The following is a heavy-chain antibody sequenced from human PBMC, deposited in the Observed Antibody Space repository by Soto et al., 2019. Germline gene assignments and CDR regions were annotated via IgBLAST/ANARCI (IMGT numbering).Heavy chain of an antibody. Sequence: GSLRLSCAASGFSFSNAWMSWVRQLPGKGLEWVGHIKSKTDGGTADYAAPVKGRFTISRDDSKNTLYLQMNSPKTEDTAMFYCTTLNYGVDVWGQGTTVTVSS. CDR2: IKSKTDGGTA. CDR1: GFSFSNAW. CDR3: TTLNYGVDV. J-gene: IGHJ6*02. V-gene: IGHV3-15*01.